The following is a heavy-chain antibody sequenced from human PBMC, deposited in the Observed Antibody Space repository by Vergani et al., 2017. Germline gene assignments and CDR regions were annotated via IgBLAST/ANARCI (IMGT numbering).Heavy chain of an antibody. CDR2: IYYSGST. D-gene: IGHD1-26*01. J-gene: IGHJ4*02. Sequence: QVQLQESGPGLVKPSETLSLTCTVSGGSVSSGSYYWSWIRQPPGKGLEWIGYIYYSGSTHYNPSLKSRVTISVDTSKNQFSLKLSSVTAADTAVYYCAGRGWEPYYFDCRGQGTLVTVSS. V-gene: IGHV4-61*01. CDR1: GGSVSSGSYY. CDR3: AGRGWEPYYFDC.